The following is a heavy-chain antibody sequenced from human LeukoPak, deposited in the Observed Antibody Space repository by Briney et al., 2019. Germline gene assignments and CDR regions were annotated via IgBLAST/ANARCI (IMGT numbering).Heavy chain of an antibody. V-gene: IGHV3-48*04. J-gene: IGHJ6*04. Sequence: GGSLRLSCAASGFTFSSYSINWVRQAPGKGLEWVSYITSSSSTIYYADSVKGRFTISRDNAKNSLYLQMNSLRAEDTAVYYCAELGITMIGGVWGKGTTVTISS. CDR3: AELGITMIGGV. D-gene: IGHD3-10*02. CDR1: GFTFSSYS. CDR2: ITSSSSTI.